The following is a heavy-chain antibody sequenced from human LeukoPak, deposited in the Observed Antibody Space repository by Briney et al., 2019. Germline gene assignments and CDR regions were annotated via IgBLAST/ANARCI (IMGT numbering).Heavy chain of an antibody. CDR3: SREGGCSGGSYSLDY. V-gene: IGHV3-7*05. CDR1: GFTFCSNW. D-gene: IGHD2-15*01. Sequence: PGGSLRLSCAASGFTFCSNWMRWVRQAPGRGLEWVANIKQDESEIYYVASVRGRFSITRDNAKNTLLLQMNSLRAEDTAVYYCSREGGCSGGSYSLDYWGQGTLVTVSS. CDR2: IKQDESEI. J-gene: IGHJ4*02.